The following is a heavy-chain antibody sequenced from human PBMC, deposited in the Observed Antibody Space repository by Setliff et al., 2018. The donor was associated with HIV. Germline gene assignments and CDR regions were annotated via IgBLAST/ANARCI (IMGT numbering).Heavy chain of an antibody. CDR1: GYTFIGYN. V-gene: IGHV1-2*02. Sequence: ASVKVSCKASGYTFIGYNMHWVRRAPGQGLEWMGWINPNSGGTNCAQKFQGRVIMTRDTSISTAYMELSRLRSDDTAVYYCARALDSSADIEGYFDFWGQGMLVTVSS. D-gene: IGHD2-15*01. CDR2: INPNSGGT. J-gene: IGHJ4*02. CDR3: ARALDSSADIEGYFDF.